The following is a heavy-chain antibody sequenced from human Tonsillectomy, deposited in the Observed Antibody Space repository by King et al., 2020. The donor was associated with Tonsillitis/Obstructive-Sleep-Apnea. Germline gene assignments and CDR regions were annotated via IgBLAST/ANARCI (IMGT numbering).Heavy chain of an antibody. V-gene: IGHV3-30*09. J-gene: IGHJ4*02. CDR1: GFTFRSYA. D-gene: IGHD1-26*01. CDR3: ARDAPEWDLGGFVDY. CDR2: ISYDRSNK. Sequence: VQLVESGGGVVQPGRSLRLSCEASGFTFRSYAMHWVRQAPGKGLEWVAFISYDRSNKYYADSVKGRFAISRDNSTNTMYVQMTSLRTEATAVYYCARDAPEWDLGGFVDYWGQGSLVTVSS.